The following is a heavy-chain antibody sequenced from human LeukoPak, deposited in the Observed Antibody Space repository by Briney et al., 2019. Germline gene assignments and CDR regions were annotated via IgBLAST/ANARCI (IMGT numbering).Heavy chain of an antibody. V-gene: IGHV4-59*01. CDR3: ARRVRRDGYNSMYYFDY. Sequence: KPSETLSLTCTVPGGSISSYYWSWIRQPPGKGLEWIGYIYYSGSTNYNPSLKSRVTISVDTSKNQFSLKLSSVTAADTAVYYCARRVRRDGYNSMYYFDYWGQGTLVTVSS. CDR1: GGSISSYY. D-gene: IGHD5-24*01. J-gene: IGHJ4*02. CDR2: IYYSGST.